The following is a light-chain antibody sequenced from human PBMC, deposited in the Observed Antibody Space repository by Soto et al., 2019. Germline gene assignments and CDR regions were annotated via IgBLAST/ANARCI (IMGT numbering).Light chain of an antibody. CDR2: AAS. Sequence: AIQMTQSPSSLSASVGDRVTITCRASQGIRNDLGWYQQKPGQAPKLLIYAASSLQSGVPSTFSGSGSGTDFTLTISSLQPEDFATYYGLQDYNYPRTFGQGTKVEIK. V-gene: IGKV1-6*01. J-gene: IGKJ1*01. CDR3: LQDYNYPRT. CDR1: QGIRND.